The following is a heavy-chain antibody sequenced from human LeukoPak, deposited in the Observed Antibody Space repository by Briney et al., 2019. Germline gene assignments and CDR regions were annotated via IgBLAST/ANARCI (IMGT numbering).Heavy chain of an antibody. J-gene: IGHJ4*02. CDR1: GFTFSSYS. CDR3: ARDQGEYGGTYDY. D-gene: IGHD3-16*01. Sequence: GGTLRLSCAASGFTFSSYSMNWVRQAPGKGLEWVSSISSSSSYIYYADSVKGRFTISRDNAKNSLYLQMNSLRDEDTAVYYCARDQGEYGGTYDYWGQGTLVTVSS. V-gene: IGHV3-21*01. CDR2: ISSSSSYI.